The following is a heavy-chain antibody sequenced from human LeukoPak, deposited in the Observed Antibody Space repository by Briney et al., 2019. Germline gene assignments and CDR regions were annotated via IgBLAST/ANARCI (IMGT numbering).Heavy chain of an antibody. CDR3: ARGTIAAADIDY. CDR2: ITSGSSYI. V-gene: IGHV3-21*01. D-gene: IGHD6-25*01. J-gene: IGHJ4*02. Sequence: GGSLRLSCAASGFTFSSYAMNWVRQAPGKGLEWVSSITSGSSYIYYADSVKGRFTISRDNAKNSLYLQMNSLRAEDTAVYYCARGTIAAADIDYWGQGTLVTVSS. CDR1: GFTFSSYA.